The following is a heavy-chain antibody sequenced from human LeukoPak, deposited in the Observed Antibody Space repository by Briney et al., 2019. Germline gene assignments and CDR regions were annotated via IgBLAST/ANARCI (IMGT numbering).Heavy chain of an antibody. V-gene: IGHV3-23*01. CDR2: ISGSGGTT. CDR3: AKSRVATGTFYFDY. CDR1: GFTFSSYS. Sequence: GGSLRLSCVASGFTFSSYSMSWVRQAPGKGLEWVSGISGSGGTTYYADSVKGRLTISRDDSKSTMYLQMNNLRVEDTAVYYCAKSRVATGTFYFDYWGQGTLVTVSS. D-gene: IGHD6-13*01. J-gene: IGHJ4*02.